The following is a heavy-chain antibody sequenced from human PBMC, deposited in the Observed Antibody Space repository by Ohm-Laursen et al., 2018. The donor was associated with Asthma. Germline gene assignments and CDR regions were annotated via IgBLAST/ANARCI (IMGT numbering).Heavy chain of an antibody. D-gene: IGHD3-22*01. CDR1: GDSISSGNNY. CDR2: IYYSGIT. J-gene: IGHJ4*02. Sequence: TLSLTCTVSGDSISSGNNYWSWIRQHPGKGLEWIGYIYYSGITYSNPSLRSRVSISVDTSKNQFSLKPSPVTAADTAVYYCARGTFYYESTGYYFFDHWGQGALVTVSS. V-gene: IGHV4-31*03. CDR3: ARGTFYYESTGYYFFDH.